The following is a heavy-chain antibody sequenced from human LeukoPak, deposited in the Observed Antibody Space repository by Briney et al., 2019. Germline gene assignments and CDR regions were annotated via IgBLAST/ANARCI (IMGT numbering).Heavy chain of an antibody. V-gene: IGHV4-30-2*01. J-gene: IGHJ5*02. CDR2: IFHSGSS. CDR1: GDSISSGDYS. CDR3: ARELWFVNAPGSWLDP. Sequence: SETLSLTCTVSGDSISSGDYSWSWIRQPSGKGLEWIGYIFHSGSSYYNPSLRSRVTISVDRSRNRFSLRLTSVTAADTAVYYCARELWFVNAPGSWLDPWGQGTLVTVSS. D-gene: IGHD3-10*01.